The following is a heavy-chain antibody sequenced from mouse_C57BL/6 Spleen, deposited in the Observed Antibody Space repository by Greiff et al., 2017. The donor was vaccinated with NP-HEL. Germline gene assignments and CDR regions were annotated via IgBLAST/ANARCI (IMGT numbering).Heavy chain of an antibody. V-gene: IGHV5-9*01. CDR1: GFTFSSYT. CDR2: ISGGGGNT. J-gene: IGHJ1*03. CDR3: ASLTGTREGYFDV. Sequence: DVMLVESGGGLVKPGGSLKLSCAASGFTFSSYTMSWVRQTPEKRLEWVATISGGGGNTYYPDSVKGRFTISRDNAKNTLYLQMSSLRSEDTALYYCASLTGTREGYFDVWGTGTTVTVSS. D-gene: IGHD4-1*01.